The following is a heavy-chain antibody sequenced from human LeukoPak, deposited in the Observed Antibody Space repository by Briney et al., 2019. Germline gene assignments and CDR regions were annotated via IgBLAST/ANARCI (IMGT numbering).Heavy chain of an antibody. V-gene: IGHV1-18*01. J-gene: IGHJ4*02. CDR1: GYTFTTYG. Sequence: ASVKVSCKASGYTFTTYGITWVRQAPGQGLEWMGWISYNGDTNYAQKLQDRVTMTTDTSTSTAYMELSSLTSDDTAVYYCARTRGSYDYWGQGTLVTVSS. CDR2: ISYNGDT. CDR3: ARTRGSYDY. D-gene: IGHD5-12*01.